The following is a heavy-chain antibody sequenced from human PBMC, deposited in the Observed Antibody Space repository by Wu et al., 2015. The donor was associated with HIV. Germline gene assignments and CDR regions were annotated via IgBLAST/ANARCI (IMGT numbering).Heavy chain of an antibody. CDR3: ARDHGSSYGILTGYYGPFDY. D-gene: IGHD3-9*01. CDR1: GYRFTSHG. Sequence: QVQLVQSGSEVKKPGASVKVSCKASGYRFTSHGISWVRQAPGQGLEWMGWISTYNANTNYAQKFQGRITMTTETSTSTAYMELRDLRSDDTALYFCARDHGSSYGILTGYYGPFDYWGQGTLVAVSS. V-gene: IGHV1-18*01. CDR2: ISTYNANT. J-gene: IGHJ4*02.